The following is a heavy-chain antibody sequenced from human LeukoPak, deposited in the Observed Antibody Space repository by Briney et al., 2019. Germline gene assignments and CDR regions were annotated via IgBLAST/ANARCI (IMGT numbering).Heavy chain of an antibody. D-gene: IGHD3-3*01. Sequence: GGSLRLSCAASGFTFSSYAMSWVRQTPGKGLECVSAISGSGGSTYYADSVKGRFTISKDNSKNTLFPQMNSLRVEDTAPYYCAKSVAIYFYYGLDVWGQGTTVTVSS. CDR2: ISGSGGST. J-gene: IGHJ6*02. V-gene: IGHV3-23*01. CDR1: GFTFSSYA. CDR3: AKSVAIYFYYGLDV.